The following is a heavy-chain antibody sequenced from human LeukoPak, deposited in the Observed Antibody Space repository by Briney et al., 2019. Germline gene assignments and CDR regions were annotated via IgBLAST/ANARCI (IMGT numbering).Heavy chain of an antibody. CDR2: ISGSGGST. Sequence: GGSLRLSCAASGFTFSSYAMSWVRQAPGKGLEWVSAISGSGGSTYYADSVKGRFTISRDNSKNTLHLQMNSLRAEDTAVYYCAKRGPRQCLVLEGTWFDPWGQGTLVTVSS. CDR1: GFTFSSYA. D-gene: IGHD6-19*01. CDR3: AKRGPRQCLVLEGTWFDP. J-gene: IGHJ5*02. V-gene: IGHV3-23*01.